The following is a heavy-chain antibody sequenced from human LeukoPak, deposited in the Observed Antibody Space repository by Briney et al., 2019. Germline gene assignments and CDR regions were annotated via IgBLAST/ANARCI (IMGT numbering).Heavy chain of an antibody. V-gene: IGHV1-46*01. CDR3: ARAAPYYYDSNGYLFY. D-gene: IGHD3-22*01. CDR2: VSPSGGST. J-gene: IGHJ4*02. Sequence: ASVKVSCKASGFTFTSYYMHWVRQAPGQRLEWMGVVSPSGGSTNYAQKFQGRVTMTRDTSTSTVYMELSSLKSEDTALYYCARAAPYYYDSNGYLFYWGQGTLVTVSS. CDR1: GFTFTSYY.